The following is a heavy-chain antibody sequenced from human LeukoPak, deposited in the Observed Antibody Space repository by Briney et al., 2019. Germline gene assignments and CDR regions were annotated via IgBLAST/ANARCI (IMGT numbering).Heavy chain of an antibody. Sequence: GWSLRLSCAASGFTFSSYAMSWVRQAPGKGLEWVSAISGSGGSTYYADSVKGRFTISRDNSKNTLYLQMNSLRAEDTAVYYCAKDNSMIVVVGLDYWGQGTLVTVSS. CDR2: ISGSGGST. V-gene: IGHV3-23*01. J-gene: IGHJ4*02. D-gene: IGHD3-22*01. CDR3: AKDNSMIVVVGLDY. CDR1: GFTFSSYA.